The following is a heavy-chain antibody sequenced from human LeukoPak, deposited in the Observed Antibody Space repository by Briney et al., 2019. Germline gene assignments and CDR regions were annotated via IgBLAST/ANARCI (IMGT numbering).Heavy chain of an antibody. J-gene: IGHJ4*02. CDR1: GYTFTSYG. CDR3: ADLRDYYDSSGPVPY. D-gene: IGHD3-22*01. V-gene: IGHV1-18*01. CDR2: ISAYNGNT. Sequence: ASVKVSCKASGYTFTSYGISWVRQAPGQGLEWMGWISAYNGNTNYAQKLQGRVTMTTDTSTSTAYMELRSLRSEDTAVYYCADLRDYYDSSGPVPYWGQGTLVTVSS.